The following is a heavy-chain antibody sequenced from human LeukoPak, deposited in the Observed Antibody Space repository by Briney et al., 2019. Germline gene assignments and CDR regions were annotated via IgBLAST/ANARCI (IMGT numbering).Heavy chain of an antibody. J-gene: IGHJ4*02. Sequence: DSVKGRFTISRDNSKNTLYLQMSSLRAEDTAVYFCAKEAGAAGDSWNIDFWGQGALVTVSS. CDR3: AKEAGAAGDSWNIDF. V-gene: IGHV3-23*01. D-gene: IGHD1/OR15-1a*01.